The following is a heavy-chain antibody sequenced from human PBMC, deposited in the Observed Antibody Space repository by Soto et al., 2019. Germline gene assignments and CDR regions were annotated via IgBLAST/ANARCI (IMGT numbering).Heavy chain of an antibody. CDR2: ISWNSGTI. V-gene: IGHV3-9*01. CDR3: TKDQGLWFGESGYYFGMDV. D-gene: IGHD3-10*01. Sequence: ELQLVESGGGLVQPGRSLRLSCAASGFTFDDYAMHWVRQVPGKGLEWVSGISWNSGTIGYADSVKGRFTISRDNGKNSLYLQMNSLRAEDTAFYYCTKDQGLWFGESGYYFGMDVWGQGTTVTVSS. J-gene: IGHJ6*02. CDR1: GFTFDDYA.